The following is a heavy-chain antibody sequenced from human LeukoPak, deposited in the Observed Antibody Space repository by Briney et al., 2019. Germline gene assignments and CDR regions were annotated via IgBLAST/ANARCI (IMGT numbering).Heavy chain of an antibody. CDR2: INPSSGGT. D-gene: IGHD3-10*01. V-gene: IGHV1-2*02. CDR1: GYTFTAYY. CDR3: ASPSNYGSGSQLNY. J-gene: IGHJ4*02. Sequence: GASVKVSCKASGYTFTAYYMHWVRQAPGQGLEWMGWINPSSGGTNYAQKFQGRVITTRDTSISTAYMELSRLRSDDTAVYYCASPSNYGSGSQLNYWGQGTLVTVSS.